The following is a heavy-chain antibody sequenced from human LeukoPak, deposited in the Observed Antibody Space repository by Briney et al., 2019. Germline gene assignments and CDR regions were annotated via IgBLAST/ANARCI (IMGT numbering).Heavy chain of an antibody. J-gene: IGHJ5*02. V-gene: IGHV1-46*01. Sequence: APVKVSCKASGYTFSTYYIHWVRQAPGQGLEWMGVIIPGGGRTTYAQKFQGRVTMTRDTSISTAYMELSRLRSDDTAVYYCARDSQLANYDSSGYPNWFDPWGQGTLVTVSS. D-gene: IGHD3-22*01. CDR3: ARDSQLANYDSSGYPNWFDP. CDR2: IIPGGGRT. CDR1: GYTFSTYY.